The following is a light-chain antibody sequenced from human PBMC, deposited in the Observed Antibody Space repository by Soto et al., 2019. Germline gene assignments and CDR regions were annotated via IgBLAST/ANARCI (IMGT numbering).Light chain of an antibody. J-gene: IGLJ2*01. V-gene: IGLV1-44*01. CDR1: SSNIGSNT. CDR3: VAWDDSLNGYVV. CDR2: SNN. Sequence: HSVLTQPPSASGTTGQRVTISCSGSSSNIGSNTVNWYQQLPGTAPKLVIYSNNQRPSVVPDRFSGSKSGTSASLAISGLQSEDEADYYCVAWDDSLNGYVVFGGGTQLTVL.